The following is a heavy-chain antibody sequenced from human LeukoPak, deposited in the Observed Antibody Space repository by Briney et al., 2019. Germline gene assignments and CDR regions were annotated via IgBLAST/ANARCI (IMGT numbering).Heavy chain of an antibody. V-gene: IGHV4-39*07. CDR2: IYYSGST. CDR1: GGSISSSSYY. CDR3: ARAGVEGCSGGSCYPPSSWFDP. Sequence: PSETLSLTCTVSGGSISSSSYYWGWIRQPPGTGLEWIGSIYYSGSTYYNPSLKSRVTILVDTSKNQFSLKLSSVTAADTAVYYCARAGVEGCSGGSCYPPSSWFDPWGQGTLVTVSS. D-gene: IGHD2-15*01. J-gene: IGHJ5*02.